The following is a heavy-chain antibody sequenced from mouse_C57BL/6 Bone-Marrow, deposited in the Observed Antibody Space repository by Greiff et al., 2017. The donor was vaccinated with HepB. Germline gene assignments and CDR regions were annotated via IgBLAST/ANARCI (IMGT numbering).Heavy chain of an antibody. D-gene: IGHD1-3*01. CDR3: ARSGGLGFAY. J-gene: IGHJ3*01. Sequence: EVMLVESGGDLVKPGGSLKLSCAASGFTFSSYGMSWVRQTPDKRLEWVATISSGGSYTYYPDSVKGRFTIYRDNAKNTLYLQMSSLESEDTAMYYCARSGGLGFAYWGQGTLVTVSA. V-gene: IGHV5-6*01. CDR1: GFTFSSYG. CDR2: ISSGGSYT.